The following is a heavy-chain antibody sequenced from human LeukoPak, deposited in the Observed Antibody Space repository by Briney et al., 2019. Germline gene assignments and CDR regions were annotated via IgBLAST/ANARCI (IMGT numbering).Heavy chain of an antibody. CDR1: GYTLTELS. CDR3: ATYGYFTQFTIGEYYFDY. V-gene: IGHV1-24*01. D-gene: IGHD3-10*01. J-gene: IGHJ4*02. Sequence: GASVKVSCKVSGYTLTELSMHWVRQAPGKGLEWMGGFDPEDGETIYAQKFQGRVTMTEDTSTDTAYMELSSLRSEDTAVYYCATYGYFTQFTIGEYYFDYWGQGTLVTVSS. CDR2: FDPEDGET.